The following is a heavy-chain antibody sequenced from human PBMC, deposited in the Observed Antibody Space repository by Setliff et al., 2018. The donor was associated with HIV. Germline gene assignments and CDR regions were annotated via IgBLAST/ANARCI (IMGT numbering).Heavy chain of an antibody. CDR3: ARDPAPSSSASYFQH. D-gene: IGHD6-6*01. CDR1: GYTFTSYY. Sequence: ASVKVSCKASGYTFTSYYMHWVRQAPGQGLEWMGIISPSSGSTTYAQKFQGRVTMTSDTSTSTVYMELSSLRSEDTAVYYCARDPAPSSSASYFQHWGQGTPVTVS. J-gene: IGHJ1*01. V-gene: IGHV1-46*01. CDR2: ISPSSGST.